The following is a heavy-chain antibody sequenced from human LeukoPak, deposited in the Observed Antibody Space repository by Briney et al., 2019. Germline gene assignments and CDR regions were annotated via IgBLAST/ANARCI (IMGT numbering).Heavy chain of an antibody. V-gene: IGHV4-39*07. Sequence: SETLSLTCTVSGGSISSSSYYWGWIRQPPGKGLEWIGSIYYSGSTYYNPSLKSRVTISVDTSKNQFSLKLSSVTAADRAVYYCARSYDFWRGYYYNAFDIWAQGTMVTVSS. CDR1: GGSISSSSYY. J-gene: IGHJ3*02. CDR3: ARSYDFWRGYYYNAFDI. CDR2: IYYSGST. D-gene: IGHD3-3*01.